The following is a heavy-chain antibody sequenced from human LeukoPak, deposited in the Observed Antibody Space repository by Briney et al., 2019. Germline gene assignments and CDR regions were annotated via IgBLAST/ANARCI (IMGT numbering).Heavy chain of an antibody. J-gene: IGHJ4*02. Sequence: GGSLRLSCVASGFTFRTYGMAWVRQAPGKGLEWVSGVSASGGSTYYADSVKGRFTISRDNSKNTLYLEVISLTAGDTAVYYCAKDDAWLRFGEWSQGTLVTVSS. CDR3: AKDDAWLRFGE. CDR1: GFTFRTYG. D-gene: IGHD3-10*01. V-gene: IGHV3-23*01. CDR2: VSASGGST.